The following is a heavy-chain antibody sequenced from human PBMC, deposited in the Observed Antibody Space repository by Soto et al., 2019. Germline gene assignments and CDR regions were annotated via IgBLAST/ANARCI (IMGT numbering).Heavy chain of an antibody. CDR1: GLTFSNYG. V-gene: IGHV3-33*01. CDR2: IWYDGVTK. Sequence: QEQLVESGGGVVQPGTSMRLSCAASGLTFSNYGMHWVRQAPGKGLEWVAVIWYDGVTKFYADSVQGRFSISRDNSKNTLYLQMNSLRAEDTAVYFCATVDNYHGSAFWGQGTLVTVSP. J-gene: IGHJ4*02. CDR3: ATVDNYHGSAF. D-gene: IGHD3-10*01.